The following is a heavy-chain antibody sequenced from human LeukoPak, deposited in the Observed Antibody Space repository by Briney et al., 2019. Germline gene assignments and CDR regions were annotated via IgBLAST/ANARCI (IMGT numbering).Heavy chain of an antibody. CDR2: IYYSGST. Sequence: PSGTLSLTCTVSGYSISSSSYYWGWIRQPPGKGLEWIGSIYYSGSTYYNPSLKSRVAISVDTSKNQFSLKLSSVTAADTAVYYCARGWGAVAATRLDYWGQGTLVTVSS. J-gene: IGHJ4*02. V-gene: IGHV4-39*07. CDR3: ARGWGAVAATRLDY. CDR1: GYSISSSSYY. D-gene: IGHD2-15*01.